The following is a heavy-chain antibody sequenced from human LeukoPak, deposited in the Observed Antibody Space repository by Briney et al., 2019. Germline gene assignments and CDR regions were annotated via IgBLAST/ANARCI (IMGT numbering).Heavy chain of an antibody. V-gene: IGHV1-2*02. D-gene: IGHD3-10*01. CDR3: ARGLRSITMVRDQHMDV. CDR2: INPNSGGT. J-gene: IGHJ6*03. Sequence: ASVKVSCKASGYTFTGYYMHWVRQAPGQGLEWMGWINPNSGGTNYAQKFQGRVTMTRDTSISTAYMEPSRLRSDDTAVYYCARGLRSITMVRDQHMDVWGKGTTVTISS. CDR1: GYTFTGYY.